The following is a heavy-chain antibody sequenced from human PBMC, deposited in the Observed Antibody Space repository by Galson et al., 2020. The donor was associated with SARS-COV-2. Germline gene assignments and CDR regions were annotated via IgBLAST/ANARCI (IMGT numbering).Heavy chain of an antibody. Sequence: SATLSLTCTVSGGSINSGGYYWTWIRQAPAKGLEWIGYSYYTGNTYYTPSLKSRVTISVDTSKNQFSLKLTSVTAADTAFYYCARVGYYDSSGYYFDYWGQGTLVTVSS. V-gene: IGHV4-31*03. D-gene: IGHD3-22*01. CDR2: SYYTGNT. CDR3: ARVGYYDSSGYYFDY. CDR1: GGSINSGGYY. J-gene: IGHJ4*02.